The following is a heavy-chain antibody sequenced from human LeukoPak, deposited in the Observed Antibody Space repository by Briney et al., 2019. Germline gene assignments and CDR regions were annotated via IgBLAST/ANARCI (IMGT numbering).Heavy chain of an antibody. V-gene: IGHV3-30-3*01. Sequence: PGGSLRLSCAASGFSFSVCAMHWVRQAPGKGLEWVATISYDGNNKHYTDSVEGRFTISRDNSKNTLYLQMNTLRVEDTAMYYCVRGVTIYDSSGYFDYWGQASLVSVSS. CDR2: ISYDGNNK. J-gene: IGHJ4*02. CDR1: GFSFSVCA. D-gene: IGHD3-22*01. CDR3: VRGVTIYDSSGYFDY.